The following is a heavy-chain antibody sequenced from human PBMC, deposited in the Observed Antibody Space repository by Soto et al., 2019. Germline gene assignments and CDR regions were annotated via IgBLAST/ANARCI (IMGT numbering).Heavy chain of an antibody. CDR3: AKDADLGDSSSSVFDY. J-gene: IGHJ4*02. D-gene: IGHD6-6*01. Sequence: GGSLRLSCAASGFTFSSYGMHWVRQAPGKGLEWVAVISYDGSNKYYADSVKGRFTISRDNSKNTLYLQMNSLRAEDTAVYYCAKDADLGDSSSSVFDYWGQGTLVTVSS. CDR2: ISYDGSNK. CDR1: GFTFSSYG. V-gene: IGHV3-30*18.